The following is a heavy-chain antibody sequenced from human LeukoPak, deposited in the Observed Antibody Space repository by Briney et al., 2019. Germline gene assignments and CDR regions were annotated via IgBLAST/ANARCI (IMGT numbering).Heavy chain of an antibody. CDR1: GFTFSSYA. Sequence: GGSLRLSCAASGFTFSSYAMSWVRQGPGKGLEWVSAVSGSGGSTYYADSVKGRFTISRDNSKNTLYLQMNSLRAEDTAVYYCARTPRQYSGSYPPTGMDVWGQGTTVTVSS. J-gene: IGHJ6*02. CDR2: VSGSGGST. V-gene: IGHV3-23*01. D-gene: IGHD1-26*01. CDR3: ARTPRQYSGSYPPTGMDV.